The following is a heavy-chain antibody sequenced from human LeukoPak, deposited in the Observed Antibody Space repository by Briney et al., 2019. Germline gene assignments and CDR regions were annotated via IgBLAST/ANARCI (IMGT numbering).Heavy chain of an antibody. CDR1: GYSFTTYW. V-gene: IGHV5-10-1*01. CDR2: IDPGDSFT. J-gene: IGHJ4*02. D-gene: IGHD2-8*02. CDR3: ARDGGGVSSWVSH. Sequence: GESLQISFQGSGYSFTTYWISWVRQMPGKGLEWMGRIDPGDSFTKYNPSLQGHVTISADKSISTAYLQWSSLEASDTAIYYCARDGGGVSSWVSHWGQGTLVTVSS.